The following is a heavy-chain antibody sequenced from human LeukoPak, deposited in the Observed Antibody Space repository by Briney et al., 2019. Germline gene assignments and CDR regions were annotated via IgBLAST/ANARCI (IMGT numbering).Heavy chain of an antibody. CDR2: ISSSSSTI. V-gene: IGHV3-48*04. Sequence: GGSLRLSCAASGFTFSSYSMNWVRQAPGKGLEWVSYISSSSSTIYYADSVKGRFTISRDNAKNSLYLQMNSLRADDTAVYYCARDQLGYCSSTSCYPIGSDHWGQGTLVTVSS. J-gene: IGHJ4*02. CDR3: ARDQLGYCSSTSCYPIGSDH. CDR1: GFTFSSYS. D-gene: IGHD2-2*01.